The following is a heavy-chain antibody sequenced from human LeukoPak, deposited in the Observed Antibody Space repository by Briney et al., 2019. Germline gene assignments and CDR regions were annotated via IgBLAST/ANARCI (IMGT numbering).Heavy chain of an antibody. CDR3: ARDRSDSHRMTTVTSFDY. V-gene: IGHV3-33*08. CDR1: GFTFSHSA. CDR2: LWFDENYE. D-gene: IGHD4-17*01. J-gene: IGHJ4*02. Sequence: GKSLRLSCAASGFTFSHSAIHWVRQTPGKGLEWVAGLWFDENYESYADSVQGRFIISRDKSNNTLCLEMNSLRTDDTAMYYCARDRSDSHRMTTVTSFDYWGQGTLVTVSS.